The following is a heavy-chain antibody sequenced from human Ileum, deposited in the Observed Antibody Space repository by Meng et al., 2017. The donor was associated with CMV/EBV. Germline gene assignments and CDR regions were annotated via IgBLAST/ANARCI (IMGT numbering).Heavy chain of an antibody. CDR2: IYPGDSDT. CDR3: ARPTYYFENSGYSF. J-gene: IGHJ4*02. V-gene: IGHV5-51*01. Sequence: GESLKISCKGSGYSFSSYWIAWVRQTPGKGLEWMGIIYPGDSDTRYSPSFQGQVTISADQSINTAYLQWRNLKASDTAIYYCARPTYYFENSGYSFWGQGTLVTVSS. CDR1: GYSFSSYW. D-gene: IGHD3-22*01.